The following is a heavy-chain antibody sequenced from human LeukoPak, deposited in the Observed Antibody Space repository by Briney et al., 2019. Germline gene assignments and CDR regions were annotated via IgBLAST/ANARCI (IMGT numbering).Heavy chain of an antibody. Sequence: PSQTLSLTCTVSGGSFSSGLYYWTWIRQPAGKGLEWIGRIYISGSTNYNPSLKSRVTISRDTSKNEFSLKLSSVTAADTAVYYCAAREVAPRLNWFDPWGQGTLVTVSS. CDR3: AAREVAPRLNWFDP. CDR2: IYISGST. D-gene: IGHD2-15*01. CDR1: GGSFSSGLYY. V-gene: IGHV4-61*02. J-gene: IGHJ5*02.